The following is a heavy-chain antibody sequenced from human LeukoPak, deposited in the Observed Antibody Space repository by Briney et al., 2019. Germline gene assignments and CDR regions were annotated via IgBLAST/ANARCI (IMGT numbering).Heavy chain of an antibody. D-gene: IGHD2-8*01. CDR3: ARGVPLGYCTYGVCYPPYYFDY. Sequence: EASVKVSCKASGYTFTSYNINWLRQATGQGLEWMGWVNPRSGDAGYLQKFQGRLTITRDSSIDTAYMDLSGLNSEDTAVYYCARGVPLGYCTYGVCYPPYYFDYWGQGTLVTASS. J-gene: IGHJ4*02. V-gene: IGHV1-8*01. CDR1: GYTFTSYN. CDR2: VNPRSGDA.